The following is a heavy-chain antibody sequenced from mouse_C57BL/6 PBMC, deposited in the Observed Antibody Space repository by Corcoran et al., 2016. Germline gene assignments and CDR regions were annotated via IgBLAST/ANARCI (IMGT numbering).Heavy chain of an antibody. Sequence: DVQLQESGPGLVKPSQSLSLTCSVTGYSITSGYYWNWIRQFPGNKLEWMGYISYDGSNNYNPSLKNRISITRDTSKNQFFLKLNSVTTEDTATYYCAREGGYYGNYFDYWGQGTTLTVSS. CDR2: ISYDGSN. CDR3: AREGGYYGNYFDY. V-gene: IGHV3-6*01. D-gene: IGHD2-1*01. CDR1: GYSITSGYY. J-gene: IGHJ2*01.